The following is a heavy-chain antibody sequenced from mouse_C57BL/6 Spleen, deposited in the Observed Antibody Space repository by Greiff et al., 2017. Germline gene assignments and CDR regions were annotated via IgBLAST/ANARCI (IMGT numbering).Heavy chain of an antibody. CDR3: ARDPITSVVAQYWYFDV. V-gene: IGHV5-16*01. J-gene: IGHJ1*03. CDR2: INYDGSST. Sequence: DVKLVESEGGLVQPGSSMKLSCTASGFTFSDYYMAWVRQVPEKGLEWVANINYDGSSTYYLDSLQSRFIISRDNAKNILYLQMSSLKSEDTATYYCARDPITSVVAQYWYFDVWGTGTTVTVAS. D-gene: IGHD1-1*01. CDR1: GFTFSDYY.